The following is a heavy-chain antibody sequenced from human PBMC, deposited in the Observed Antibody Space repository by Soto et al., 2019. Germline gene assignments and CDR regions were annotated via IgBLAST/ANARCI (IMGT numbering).Heavy chain of an antibody. V-gene: IGHV1-2*04. J-gene: IGHJ3*02. Sequence: GASVKVSCKASGYTFTGYYMHWVRQAPGQGLEWMGWINPNSGGTNYAQKFQGWVTMTRDTSISTAYMELSRLRSDDTAVYYCACCGTLTIFGVATVFDAFDIWGQGTMVTVSS. CDR1: GYTFTGYY. D-gene: IGHD3-3*01. CDR2: INPNSGGT. CDR3: ACCGTLTIFGVATVFDAFDI.